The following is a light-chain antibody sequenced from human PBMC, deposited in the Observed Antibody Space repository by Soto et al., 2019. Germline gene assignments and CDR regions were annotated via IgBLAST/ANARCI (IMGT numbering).Light chain of an antibody. CDR3: EQYSNTRWT. CDR2: AAS. J-gene: IGKJ1*01. Sequence: EIVLTQSPGILPLSPGERATLSCRASQSLRSNYLAWYQQRPGQAPRLLIFAASSRATGIPDRFSGSGSGTGFVLTIGRVKSECEAVYYCEQYSNTRWTLGQGTKVDVK. CDR1: QSLRSNY. V-gene: IGKV3-20*01.